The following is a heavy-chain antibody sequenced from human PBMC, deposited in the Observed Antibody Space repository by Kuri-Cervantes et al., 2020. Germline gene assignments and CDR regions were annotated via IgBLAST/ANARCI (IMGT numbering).Heavy chain of an antibody. D-gene: IGHD3-10*01. V-gene: IGHV3-64*02. J-gene: IGHJ4*02. CDR2: ISSNGGST. CDR1: GFTFSSYG. Sequence: GGSLRLSCAASGFTFSSYGMHWVRQAPGKGLEYVSAISSNGGSTYYADSVKGRFTISRDNSKNTLYLQMGSLRAEDMAVYYCARDTRWFGELLFVYWGQGTLVTVSS. CDR3: ARDTRWFGELLFVY.